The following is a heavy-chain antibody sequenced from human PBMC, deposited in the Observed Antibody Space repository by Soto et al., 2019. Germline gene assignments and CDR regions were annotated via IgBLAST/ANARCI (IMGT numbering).Heavy chain of an antibody. D-gene: IGHD5-12*01. CDR3: ARGGRVATPFDI. Sequence: PGGSLGLSCAAXGFSFSSYSMNWVRQAPGKGLEWVSSISSSSSYIYYADSVKGRFTISRDNAKNSLYLQMNSLRAEDTAVYYCARGGRVATPFDIWGQGTMVTVSS. CDR2: ISSSSSYI. CDR1: GFSFSSYS. V-gene: IGHV3-21*01. J-gene: IGHJ3*02.